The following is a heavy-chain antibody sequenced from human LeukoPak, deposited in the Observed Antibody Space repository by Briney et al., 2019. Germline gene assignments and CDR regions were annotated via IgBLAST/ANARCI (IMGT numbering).Heavy chain of an antibody. D-gene: IGHD3-10*01. CDR3: ARRRAYYYGSGSYSTSVNWFDP. CDR2: INHSGST. CDR1: GGSFSGYY. V-gene: IGHV4-34*01. Sequence: SSETLSLTCAVYGGSFSGYYWSWIRQPPGKGLEWIGEINHSGSTNYNPSLKSRVTISVDTSKNQFSLKLSSVTAADTAVYYCARRRAYYYGSGSYSTSVNWFDPWGQGTLVTVSS. J-gene: IGHJ5*02.